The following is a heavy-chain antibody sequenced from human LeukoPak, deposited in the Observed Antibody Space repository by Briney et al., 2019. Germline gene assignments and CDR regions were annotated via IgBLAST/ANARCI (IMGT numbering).Heavy chain of an antibody. J-gene: IGHJ4*02. Sequence: PGGSLRLSCAASGFTFSSYSMNWVRQAPGKGLEWVSSISSSSSYIYYADSVGGRFTISRDNAENSLYLQMHSLRAEDTAVYYCAREEGCSGGSCYRVRYDYWGQGTLVTVSS. V-gene: IGHV3-21*01. CDR2: ISSSSSYI. CDR1: GFTFSSYS. D-gene: IGHD2-15*01. CDR3: AREEGCSGGSCYRVRYDY.